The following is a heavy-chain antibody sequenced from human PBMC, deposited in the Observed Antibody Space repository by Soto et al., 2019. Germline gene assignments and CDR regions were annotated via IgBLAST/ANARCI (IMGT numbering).Heavy chain of an antibody. J-gene: IGHJ6*02. D-gene: IGHD1-26*01. V-gene: IGHV3-30*18. Sequence: QVQLVESGGGVVQPGRSLRLSCAASGFTFSSYGMHWVRQAPGKGLEWVAGISYDGSNKYYADSVKGRFTISRDNSKNTLYLQMNSLRAEDTAVYYCAKDCGIVGAYRGCGMDVWGQGTTVTVSS. CDR2: ISYDGSNK. CDR1: GFTFSSYG. CDR3: AKDCGIVGAYRGCGMDV.